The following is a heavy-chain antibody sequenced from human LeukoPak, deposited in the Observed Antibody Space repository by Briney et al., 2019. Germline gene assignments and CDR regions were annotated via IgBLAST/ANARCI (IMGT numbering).Heavy chain of an antibody. CDR3: ASTTTGGSGSYYNVQWFDP. Sequence: KPSETLSLTCTVSGGSVSSSSYYWGWIRHPPGKGLEWIGSIYYSGSTYYNPSLTSRVTISVATSKNQFSLKLSSVTAADTAVYYCASTTTGGSGSYYNVQWFDPWGQGTLVTVSS. CDR2: IYYSGST. CDR1: GGSVSSSSYY. J-gene: IGHJ5*02. V-gene: IGHV4-39*01. D-gene: IGHD3-10*01.